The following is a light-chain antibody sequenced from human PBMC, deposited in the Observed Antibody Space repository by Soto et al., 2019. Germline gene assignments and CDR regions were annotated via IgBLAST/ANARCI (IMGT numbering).Light chain of an antibody. CDR2: EVN. CDR3: SSWTSRTTQV. CDR1: SSDVGGYNF. Sequence: QSALTQPASVSGSPGQSITISCTGTSSDVGGYNFVSWYQQHPGKAPKLMIFEVNNRPSGVSNRFSGSKSGNTASLTISGLQDEDEADYYCSSWTSRTTQVLGGGTKLTVL. J-gene: IGLJ2*01. V-gene: IGLV2-14*01.